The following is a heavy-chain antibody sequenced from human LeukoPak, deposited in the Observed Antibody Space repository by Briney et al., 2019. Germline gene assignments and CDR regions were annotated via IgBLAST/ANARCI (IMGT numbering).Heavy chain of an antibody. Sequence: GASVKVSCKASGYTFTDVKYYMHWVRQAPGQGLEWMGIFNPSADSTSYAQNFQDRVTMTRDMSTTTVYMELSSLRSEDTAVYYCARGVTIRRGQYYYYYMDVWGKGTTVTVSS. CDR3: ARGVTIRRGQYYYYYMDV. V-gene: IGHV1-46*01. CDR2: FNPSADST. D-gene: IGHD5-24*01. J-gene: IGHJ6*03. CDR1: GYTFTDVKYY.